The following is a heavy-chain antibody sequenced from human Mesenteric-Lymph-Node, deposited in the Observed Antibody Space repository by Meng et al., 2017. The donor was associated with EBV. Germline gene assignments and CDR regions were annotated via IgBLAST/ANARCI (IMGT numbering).Heavy chain of an antibody. D-gene: IGHD4-17*01. Sequence: VQLQQVGAGLLSPSETLSLTFAVYGGAFSGDYWTCIRQPPGKGLGWSGEVNADESTNYTPSLKSRVTMSIDTSKHQFSLKLSSVTAADTAVYCCARTIAGEDGDYVVPLNYWGQGTLVTVSS. CDR2: VNADEST. V-gene: IGHV4-34*01. CDR3: ARTIAGEDGDYVVPLNY. J-gene: IGHJ4*02. CDR1: GGAFSGDY.